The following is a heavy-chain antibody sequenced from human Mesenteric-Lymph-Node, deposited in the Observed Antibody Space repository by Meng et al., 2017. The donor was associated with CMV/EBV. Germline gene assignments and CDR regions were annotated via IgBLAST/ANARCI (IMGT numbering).Heavy chain of an antibody. CDR2: MYLQTPT. Sequence: LSYPFSGDAISPSAGYYWSCFRQLPGSGLAWLEYMYLQTPTNYDPPLESRLSIAVVPSKRQFSLWLASVTAAGTAVYCCAKDRGSSPCWGQGTLVTVSS. CDR3: AKDRGSSPC. V-gene: IGHV4-31*03. CDR1: GDAISPSAGYY. D-gene: IGHD3-10*01. J-gene: IGHJ4*02.